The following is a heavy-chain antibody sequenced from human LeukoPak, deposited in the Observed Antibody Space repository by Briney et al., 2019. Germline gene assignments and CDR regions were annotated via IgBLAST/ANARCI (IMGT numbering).Heavy chain of an antibody. CDR3: ARQGYGDYHI. V-gene: IGHV3-7*01. CDR1: GLPFSNHW. Sequence: GGSLRLSCAVSGLPFSNHWMTWVRQAPGKGLERVANINQDGSEKYYVDSVKGRFSISRDNAKSSLYLQMNSLRVEDTAMYFCARQGYGDYHIWGQGTIVTVSS. J-gene: IGHJ3*02. CDR2: INQDGSEK. D-gene: IGHD4-17*01.